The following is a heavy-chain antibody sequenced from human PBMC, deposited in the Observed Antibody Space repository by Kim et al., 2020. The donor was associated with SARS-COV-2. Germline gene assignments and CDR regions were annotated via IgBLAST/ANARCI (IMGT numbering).Heavy chain of an antibody. J-gene: IGHJ3*01. Sequence: GGSLRLSCAASRFSFSSYYMSWVRQAPGKGLEWVANIKQDGREKNYVDSVKGRFTISRDNAKNSLYLQMNSLRGEDTAVYYCARGGSGSWAFDVWGQGT. V-gene: IGHV3-7*05. CDR2: IKQDGREK. CDR1: RFSFSSYY. D-gene: IGHD3-22*01. CDR3: ARGGSGSWAFDV.